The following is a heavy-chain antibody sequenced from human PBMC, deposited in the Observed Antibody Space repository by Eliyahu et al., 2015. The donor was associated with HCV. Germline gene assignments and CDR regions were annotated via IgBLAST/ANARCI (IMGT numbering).Heavy chain of an antibody. CDR2: VSSGGEKQ. V-gene: IGHV3-33*01. Sequence: QVQLEESGGGAVQXGTSLXLXXXASGFPFSRFGLXWVRQXPGKGLEWVAFVSSGGEKQYYIDSVKGRFTISRDDSKNKLYLEMNSLRAEDTALYHCGRDGAHRDIDYLGQGTLVTVSS. CDR1: GFPFSRFG. J-gene: IGHJ4*02. CDR3: GRDGAHRDIDY.